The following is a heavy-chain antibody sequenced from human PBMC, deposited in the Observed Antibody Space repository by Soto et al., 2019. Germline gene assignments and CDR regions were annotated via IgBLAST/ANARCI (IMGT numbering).Heavy chain of an antibody. V-gene: IGHV3-11*06. CDR2: ISSNSNYK. Sequence: GSLRLSCAASGXTFSDYYMSWIRQAPGKGLEWISDISSNSNYKNHADSVRGPFTISRDNANNSLYLQMNGMRSEDTAVYYCARATGYYHTSGSDSWGQGTLVTVSS. D-gene: IGHD3-22*01. CDR3: ARATGYYHTSGSDS. J-gene: IGHJ4*02. CDR1: GXTFSDYY.